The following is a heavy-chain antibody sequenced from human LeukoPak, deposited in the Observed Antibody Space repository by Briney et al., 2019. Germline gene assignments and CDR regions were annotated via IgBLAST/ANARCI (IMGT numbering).Heavy chain of an antibody. CDR3: VRSNIVVVAAAGDV. V-gene: IGHV3-23*01. Sequence: GGSLRLSCAASGFHFSSCAMNWVRQAPGKGLEWVSSVSGSGGSTYSTYYADSLKGRITVSRDDSKNTFYLQMISLRDEDTAVYYCVRSNIVVVAAAGDVWGQGTLVTASS. D-gene: IGHD2-15*01. J-gene: IGHJ3*01. CDR1: GFHFSSCA. CDR2: VSGSGGSTYST.